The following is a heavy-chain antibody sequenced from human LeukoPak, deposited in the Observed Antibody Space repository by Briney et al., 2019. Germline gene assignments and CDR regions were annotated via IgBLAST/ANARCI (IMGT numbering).Heavy chain of an antibody. CDR3: AREDGSGGLGY. V-gene: IGHV1-2*02. D-gene: IGHD3-10*01. CDR1: GYTFTGYY. Sequence: ASVKVSCKASGYTFTGYYMHWVRQAPGQGLEWMGWINPNSGGTTYAQKFQGRVTMTRDTTISTAYMELSRLRSDDTAVYYCAREDGSGGLGYWGQGTLVTVSS. J-gene: IGHJ4*02. CDR2: INPNSGGT.